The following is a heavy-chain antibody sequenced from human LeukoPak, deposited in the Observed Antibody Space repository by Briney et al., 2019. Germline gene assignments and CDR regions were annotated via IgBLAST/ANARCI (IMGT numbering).Heavy chain of an antibody. CDR3: ARDPSGSWQWFDY. CDR2: INPNGGGT. D-gene: IGHD1-26*01. Sequence: ASVKVSCKASGGTFSSYAISWVRQAPGQGLEWMGVINPNGGGTAYAQNFQGRVTMTRDTSTSTAYMELTSLRFEDTAVYYCARDPSGSWQWFDYWGQGTLVTVSS. J-gene: IGHJ4*02. V-gene: IGHV1-46*01. CDR1: GGTFSSYA.